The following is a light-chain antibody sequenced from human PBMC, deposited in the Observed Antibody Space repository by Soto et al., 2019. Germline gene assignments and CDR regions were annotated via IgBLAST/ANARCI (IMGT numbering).Light chain of an antibody. CDR1: SSNIGAGYD. CDR2: GNS. V-gene: IGLV1-40*01. J-gene: IGLJ3*02. CDR3: QSYDISLSAWV. Sequence: QSMLTQPPSVSGAPGQRVTISCTGSSSNIGAGYDVHWYQQLPGTAPKLLIYGNSNRPSGVPDRFSGSKSGTSASLAITGLQAEDETDYHCQSYDISLSAWVFGGGTKVTVL.